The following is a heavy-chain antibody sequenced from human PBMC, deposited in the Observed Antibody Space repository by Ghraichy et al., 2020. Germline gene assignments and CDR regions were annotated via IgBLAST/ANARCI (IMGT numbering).Heavy chain of an antibody. CDR2: IIPIFGTA. Sequence: SVKVSCKASGGTFSSYAISWVRQAPGQGLEWMGGIIPIFGTANYAQKFQGRVTITADKSTSTAYMELSSLRSEDTAVYYCARGALGNYYYYGMDVWGQGTTVIVSS. CDR1: GGTFSSYA. V-gene: IGHV1-69*06. CDR3: ARGALGNYYYYGMDV. J-gene: IGHJ6*02. D-gene: IGHD7-27*01.